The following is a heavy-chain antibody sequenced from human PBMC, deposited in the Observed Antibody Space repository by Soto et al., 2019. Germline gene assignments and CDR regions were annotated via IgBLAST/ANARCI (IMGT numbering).Heavy chain of an antibody. D-gene: IGHD2-15*01. CDR2: IYPVDSET. CDR1: GYTFSSYW. V-gene: IGHV5-51*03. J-gene: IGHJ4*02. Sequence: EVQLVQSGAEVQKPGESLRISCKGSGYTFSSYWIAWVRQMPGKGLEWVGIIYPVDSETRFTPSFQGQVSISADKSINTAYLEWGSLWASDTSMYYCARVSGCSDGTCYPFDYWGQGTLVTVSS. CDR3: ARVSGCSDGTCYPFDY.